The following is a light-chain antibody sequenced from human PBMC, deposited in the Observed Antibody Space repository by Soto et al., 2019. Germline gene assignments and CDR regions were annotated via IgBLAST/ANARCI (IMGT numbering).Light chain of an antibody. V-gene: IGLV1-44*01. CDR3: ATWDNSLNGYV. J-gene: IGLJ1*01. Sequence: QSVLSQPPSVSGTPAQRVTISCSGSSSNIGSDAVNWYQQLPGTAPKLLIYTNNQRPSGVPDRFSGSKSGTSASLAISGLQSADEADYYCATWDNSLNGYVFGAGTKLTVL. CDR1: SSNIGSDA. CDR2: TNN.